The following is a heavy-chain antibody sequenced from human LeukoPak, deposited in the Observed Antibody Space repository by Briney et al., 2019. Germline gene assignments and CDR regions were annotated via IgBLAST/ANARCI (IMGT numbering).Heavy chain of an antibody. CDR1: GYTFTIYD. J-gene: IGHJ4*02. V-gene: IGHV1-8*01. D-gene: IGHD6-13*01. CDR3: ARGPPESSNSDY. Sequence: ASVTVSCKSSGYTFTIYDINWVRQATGQGLEWMGWMNPNSANTGYAQKFQGRGTMTRNTSISTAYMELSSLRSEDTAVYYCARGPPESSNSDYWGQGTLVTVSS. CDR2: MNPNSANT.